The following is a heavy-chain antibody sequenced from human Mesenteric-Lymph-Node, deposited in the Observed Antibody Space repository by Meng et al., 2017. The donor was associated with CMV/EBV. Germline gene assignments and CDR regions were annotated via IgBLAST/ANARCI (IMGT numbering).Heavy chain of an antibody. CDR2: IYPGDSDT. J-gene: IGHJ3*02. CDR3: ARSVGPISGLDAFDI. V-gene: IGHV5-51*01. D-gene: IGHD3-9*01. Sequence: GGSLRLSCKGSGYSFTSYWIGWVRQMPGKGLEWMGIIYPGDSDTRYSPSFQGQVTISADKSISTAYLQWSSLKASDTAMYYCARSVGPISGLDAFDIWGQGTMVTVSS. CDR1: GYSFTSYW.